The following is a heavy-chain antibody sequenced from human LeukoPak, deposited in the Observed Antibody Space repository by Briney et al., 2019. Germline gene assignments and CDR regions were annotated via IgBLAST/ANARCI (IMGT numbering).Heavy chain of an antibody. CDR1: GYSFTSYW. J-gene: IGHJ4*02. Sequence: GESLKISCEGAGYSFTSYWIAWVRQMPEKGLEWMGIIYPDDSDIRYSPSFQGQVTISADKSISTAYLQWSNLKASDTAMYYCARSDVGLFDYWGQGTLVTVSS. CDR2: IYPDDSDI. V-gene: IGHV5-51*01. D-gene: IGHD1-26*01. CDR3: ARSDVGLFDY.